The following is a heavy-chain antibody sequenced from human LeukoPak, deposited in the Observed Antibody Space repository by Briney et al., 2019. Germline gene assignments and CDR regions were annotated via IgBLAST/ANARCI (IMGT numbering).Heavy chain of an antibody. D-gene: IGHD1/OR15-1a*01. J-gene: IGHJ4*02. CDR1: GGSFSGYY. Sequence: PSETLSLTCAGYGGSFSGYYWSWIRQPPGKGLEWIGEINHSGSTNYNPSLKSRVTISVDTSKNQFSLKLSSVTAADTAVYYCASGTVMGTFDYWGQGTLVTVSS. CDR3: ASGTVMGTFDY. CDR2: INHSGST. V-gene: IGHV4-34*01.